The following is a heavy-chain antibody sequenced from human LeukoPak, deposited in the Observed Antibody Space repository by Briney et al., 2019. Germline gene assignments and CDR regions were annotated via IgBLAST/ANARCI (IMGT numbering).Heavy chain of an antibody. J-gene: IGHJ4*02. CDR3: ARVDYGDYVDDY. Sequence: GGSLRLSCAASGFTFSSYWMSWVRQAPGKGLEWVANIRQDGSDKNYVDSVEGRFTISRDNAKNSLYLQMNSLRAEDTAVYYCARVDYGDYVDDYWGQGTLVTVSS. V-gene: IGHV3-7*01. CDR1: GFTFSSYW. D-gene: IGHD4-17*01. CDR2: IRQDGSDK.